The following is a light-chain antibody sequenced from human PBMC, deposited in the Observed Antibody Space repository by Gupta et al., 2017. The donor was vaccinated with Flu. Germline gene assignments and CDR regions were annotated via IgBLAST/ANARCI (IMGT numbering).Light chain of an antibody. CDR3: QQDDNTPTT. J-gene: IGKJ4*01. CDR2: WAS. Sequence: DIVMTQSPDSLAVSLGERATINCKSSQSVLYSSNSKNYLAWYQHKPGQSPQLLIYWASTRQSGVPDSFSGSGSGTDFTLTISSLQAEDVAVYYCQQDDNTPTTFGGGTKVEIK. CDR1: QSVLYSSNSKNY. V-gene: IGKV4-1*01.